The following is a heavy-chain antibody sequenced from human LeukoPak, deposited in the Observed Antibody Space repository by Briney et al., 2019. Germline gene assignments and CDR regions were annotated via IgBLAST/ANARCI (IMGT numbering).Heavy chain of an antibody. CDR3: AGSITMIGNWFDP. V-gene: IGHV1-46*01. CDR1: GYTFTSYY. Sequence: ASVEVSCKASGYTFTSYYMHWVRQAPGQGLEWMGIINPSGGSTSYAQKFQGRVTMTRDTSTSTVYMELSSLRSEDTAVYYCAGSITMIGNWFDPWGQGTLVTVSS. D-gene: IGHD3-22*01. CDR2: INPSGGST. J-gene: IGHJ5*02.